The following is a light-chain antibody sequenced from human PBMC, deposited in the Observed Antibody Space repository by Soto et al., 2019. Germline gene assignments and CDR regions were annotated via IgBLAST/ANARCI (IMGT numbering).Light chain of an antibody. J-gene: IGLJ1*01. CDR2: EVS. V-gene: IGLV2-14*01. Sequence: QSVLTQPASVSGSPGQSITISCTGTSSDVGGYNYVSWYQQHPGKAPKLMIYEVSNRPSGVSNRFSGSKSGNTASLTISGLQAEDEADHYCSSYTSSSTSCVFGTGTKVTVL. CDR1: SSDVGGYNY. CDR3: SSYTSSSTSCV.